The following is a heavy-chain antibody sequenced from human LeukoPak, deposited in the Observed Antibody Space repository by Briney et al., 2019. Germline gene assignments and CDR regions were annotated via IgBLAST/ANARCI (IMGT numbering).Heavy chain of an antibody. J-gene: IGHJ5*02. Sequence: ASVKVSCKASGYTFTSYGISWVRQAPGQGLEWMGWISAYNGNTNYAQKLQGRVTMTTDTSTSTAYTELRSLRSDDTAVYYCARDDYGGNWFDPWGQGTLVTVSS. D-gene: IGHD4-23*01. CDR2: ISAYNGNT. V-gene: IGHV1-18*01. CDR1: GYTFTSYG. CDR3: ARDDYGGNWFDP.